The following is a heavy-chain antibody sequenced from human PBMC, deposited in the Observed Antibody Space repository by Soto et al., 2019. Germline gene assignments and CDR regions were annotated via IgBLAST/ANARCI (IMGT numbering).Heavy chain of an antibody. CDR3: SSVGVGPRWLVP. Sequence: SETLSLTCTVSGVSLSSGDYYWSWMRQPPGKGLEWIGYIYYSGSTYYNPSLKSRVTISVDTSKNQFSLKLSSVTAADTPVYYCSSVGVGPRWLVPLGQGNRVTVSS. D-gene: IGHD2-2*01. J-gene: IGHJ5*02. CDR1: GVSLSSGDYY. V-gene: IGHV4-30-4*01. CDR2: IYYSGST.